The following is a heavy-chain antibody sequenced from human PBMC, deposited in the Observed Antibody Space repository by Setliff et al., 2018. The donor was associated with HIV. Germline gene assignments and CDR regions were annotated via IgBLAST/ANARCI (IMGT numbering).Heavy chain of an antibody. D-gene: IGHD4-17*01. CDR1: GYSISSGYY. V-gene: IGHV4-38-2*01. CDR3: ARQGVDYGDPNDY. Sequence: SETLSLTCDVSGYSISSGYYWGWIRQPPGKGLEWIGSLYRSGSTYYSPSLKSRVTISVDTSKNQFSLKLTSVTAADTAFYYCARQGVDYGDPNDYWGQGTLVTVSS. CDR2: LYRSGST. J-gene: IGHJ4*02.